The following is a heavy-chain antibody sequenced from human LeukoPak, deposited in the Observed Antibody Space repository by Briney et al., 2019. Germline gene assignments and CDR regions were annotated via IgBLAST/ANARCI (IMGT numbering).Heavy chain of an antibody. CDR1: GGSISSHY. V-gene: IGHV4-59*11. Sequence: SETLSLTCTVSGGSISSHYWSWIRQPPGKGLEWIGYIYYSGSTDYNPSLKSRVTITVATSKNQFSLKLSSVTAADTAVYYCARLPQKGITMVRGANWYFDLWGRGTLVTVSS. D-gene: IGHD3-10*01. CDR2: IYYSGST. CDR3: ARLPQKGITMVRGANWYFDL. J-gene: IGHJ2*01.